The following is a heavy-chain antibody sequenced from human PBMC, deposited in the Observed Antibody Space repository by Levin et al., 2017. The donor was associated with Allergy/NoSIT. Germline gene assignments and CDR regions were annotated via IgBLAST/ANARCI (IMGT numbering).Heavy chain of an antibody. V-gene: IGHV3-23*01. J-gene: IGHJ4*02. CDR2: IRNSGTDT. Sequence: GESLKISCAASGFTFSNYAMSWVHQAPGEGLEWVSAIRNSGTDTYYADSVRGRFSISRDNSKDTLYLQMNSLRADDTAVYYCAKVLTSGSYYYFDFWGQGTLVTVSS. CDR1: GFTFSNYA. CDR3: AKVLTSGSYYYFDF. D-gene: IGHD3-22*01.